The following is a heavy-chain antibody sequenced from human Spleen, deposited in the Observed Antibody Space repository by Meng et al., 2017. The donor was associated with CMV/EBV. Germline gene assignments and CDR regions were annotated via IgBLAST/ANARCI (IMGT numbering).Heavy chain of an antibody. J-gene: IGHJ4*02. D-gene: IGHD2-2*01. Sequence: FTFSSYWMHWVRQAPGKGLVWVSRTNSDGSSTSYADSVKGRFTISRDNAKNTLYLQMNSLRAEDTAMNYCARDVNTVVVPAAEALDYWGQGTLVTVSS. CDR1: FTFSSYW. CDR2: TNSDGSST. V-gene: IGHV3-74*01. CDR3: ARDVNTVVVPAAEALDY.